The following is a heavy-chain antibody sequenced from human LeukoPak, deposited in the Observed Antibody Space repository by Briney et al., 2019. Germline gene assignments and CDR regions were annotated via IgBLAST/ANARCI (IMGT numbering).Heavy chain of an antibody. D-gene: IGHD3-3*01. CDR2: ISGSGVAT. CDR3: AKGNYDFWSGYPGLSYFDY. CDR1: GFTFSSYA. V-gene: IGHV3-23*01. Sequence: PGRSLRLSCAASGFTFSSYAMSWVRQAPGKGLEWVSAISGSGVATYYADSVKGRFTISRDNSKNTLYLQMNSLRAGDTAVYYCAKGNYDFWSGYPGLSYFDYWGQGTLVTVSS. J-gene: IGHJ4*02.